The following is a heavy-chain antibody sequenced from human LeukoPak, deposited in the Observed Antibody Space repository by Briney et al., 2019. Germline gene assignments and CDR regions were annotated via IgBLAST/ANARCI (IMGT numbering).Heavy chain of an antibody. V-gene: IGHV3-48*01. CDR3: ARDLQGYSSGCLDH. Sequence: GGSLRLSCAASGFTFNTYWMTWVRQAPGKGLEWVSYISSTSSTIYYADSVKGRFTISRDNAKNSLYLQMNSLRAEDTAVYYCARDLQGYSSGCLDHWGQGTLATVSS. CDR1: GFTFNTYW. CDR2: ISSTSSTI. J-gene: IGHJ5*02. D-gene: IGHD6-19*01.